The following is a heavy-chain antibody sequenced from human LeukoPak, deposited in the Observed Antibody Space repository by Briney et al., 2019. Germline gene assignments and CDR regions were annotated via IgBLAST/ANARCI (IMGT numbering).Heavy chain of an antibody. Sequence: GGSLRLSCAASGSTFSRSWMSWVRQAPGKGLEWVSVISGSGGSTYYADSVKGRFTLSRDNSKNTLYLQMNSLRAEDTAVYYCAKSIGGVVVVAADYWGQGTLVTVSS. CDR2: ISGSGGST. V-gene: IGHV3-23*01. J-gene: IGHJ4*02. CDR1: GSTFSRSW. D-gene: IGHD2-15*01. CDR3: AKSIGGVVVVAADY.